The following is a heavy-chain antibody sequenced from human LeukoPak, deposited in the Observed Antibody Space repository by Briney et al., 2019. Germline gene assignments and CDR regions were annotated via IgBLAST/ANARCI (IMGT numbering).Heavy chain of an antibody. Sequence: PGGSLRLSCSASGFTFSRFLMSWVRQAPGKGLEYVALIKQGGSEIYHMDSVKGRFTISRDDATNSLYLQMNGLRVEDTALYYCARDRESESDSEGDYWGQGTLVTVSS. V-gene: IGHV3-7*01. CDR1: GFTFSRFL. CDR3: ARDRESESDSEGDY. CDR2: IKQGGSEI. D-gene: IGHD4-11*01. J-gene: IGHJ4*02.